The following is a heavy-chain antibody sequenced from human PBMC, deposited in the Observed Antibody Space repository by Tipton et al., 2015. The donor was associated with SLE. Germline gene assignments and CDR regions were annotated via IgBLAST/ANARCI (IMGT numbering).Heavy chain of an antibody. Sequence: SLRLSCVASGFNFNIYSLHWVRQAPGKGLEWLAAISYDGSEKYYTDSLKGRFSISRDSSKDTLYLQLNSLRTEDTAVYFCARDPHSSGWYGDYWGPGTLVTVSS. V-gene: IGHV3-30*04. J-gene: IGHJ4*02. CDR2: ISYDGSEK. D-gene: IGHD6-19*01. CDR1: GFNFNIYS. CDR3: ARDPHSSGWYGDY.